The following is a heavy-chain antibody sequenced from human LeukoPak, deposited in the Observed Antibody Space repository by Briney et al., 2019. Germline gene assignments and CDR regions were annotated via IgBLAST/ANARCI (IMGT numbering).Heavy chain of an antibody. D-gene: IGHD3-22*01. J-gene: IGHJ4*02. CDR3: ARDSFNPLNYHDVCY. Sequence: SETLSLTCAVSGASVTSGGYYWSWIRQPPGKGLEWIGYIFGSGTTSYNPSLQSRVTVSIDGAKNQVSLEMTSVTAADTAFYYCARDSFNPLNYHDVCYWGQGTLVSVSS. CDR2: IFGSGTT. CDR1: GASVTSGGYY. V-gene: IGHV4-30-2*01.